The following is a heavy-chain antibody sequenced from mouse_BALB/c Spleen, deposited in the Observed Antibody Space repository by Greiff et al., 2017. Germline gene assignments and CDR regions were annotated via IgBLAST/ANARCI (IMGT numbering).Heavy chain of an antibody. CDR3: TRGGNYVLYYFDY. Sequence: EVQLKESGTVLARPGASVKMSCTASGYSFTSYWMHWVKQRPGQGLEWIGAIYPGNSDTSYNQKFKGKAKLTAVTSASTAYMELSSLTNEDSAVYYCTRGGNYVLYYFDYWGQGTTLTVSS. CDR2: IYPGNSDT. V-gene: IGHV1-5*01. D-gene: IGHD2-1*01. J-gene: IGHJ2*01. CDR1: GYSFTSYW.